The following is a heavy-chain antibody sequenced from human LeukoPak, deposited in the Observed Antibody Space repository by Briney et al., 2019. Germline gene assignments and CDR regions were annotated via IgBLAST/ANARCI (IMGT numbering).Heavy chain of an antibody. CDR3: ARGPPSMVTLYYYMDV. D-gene: IGHD5-18*01. J-gene: IGHJ6*03. Sequence: SVKVSCKASGGTFSSYAISWVRQAPGQGLEWMGGIIPIFGTANYAQKFQGRVTITTDESTSTAYMELSSLRSEDTAVYYCARGPPSMVTLYYYMDVWGKGTTVTVSS. V-gene: IGHV1-69*05. CDR2: IIPIFGTA. CDR1: GGTFSSYA.